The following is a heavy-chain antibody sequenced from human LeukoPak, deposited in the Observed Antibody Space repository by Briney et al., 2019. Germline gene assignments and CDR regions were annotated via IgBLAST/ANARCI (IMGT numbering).Heavy chain of an antibody. J-gene: IGHJ3*02. CDR1: GFTFSSYS. V-gene: IGHV3-21*05. Sequence: GGSLRLSCAASGFTFSSYSMTWVRQAPGKGLEWVSYISSSSGIIYYADSVKGRFTISRDNAKNSLYLQMNSLRAEDTAVYYCASLYAFDIWGQGTMVTVSS. CDR2: ISSSSGII. CDR3: ASLYAFDI.